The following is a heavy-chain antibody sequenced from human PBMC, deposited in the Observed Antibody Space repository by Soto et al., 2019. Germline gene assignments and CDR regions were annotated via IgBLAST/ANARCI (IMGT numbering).Heavy chain of an antibody. J-gene: IGHJ6*02. Sequence: ASVKVSCKASGYTFTSYDINWVRQAIGQGLEWMGWMNPNSGNTGYAQKFQGRVTMTRNTSISTAYMELSSLRSEDTAVYYCARVPRGYCTNGVCVYYYGMDVWGQGTTVTVSS. D-gene: IGHD2-8*01. CDR3: ARVPRGYCTNGVCVYYYGMDV. CDR2: MNPNSGNT. V-gene: IGHV1-8*01. CDR1: GYTFTSYD.